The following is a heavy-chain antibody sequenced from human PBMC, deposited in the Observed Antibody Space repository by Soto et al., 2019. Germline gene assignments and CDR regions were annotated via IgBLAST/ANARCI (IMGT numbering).Heavy chain of an antibody. D-gene: IGHD2-15*01. Sequence: GGSVRLSCAASGVTFSSYGMHWVRQAPGKGLEWVAVISYDGSNKYYADSVKGRFAISRDNSKNTLYLQMNSLRAEDTAVYYCAKERDIVVVVAPLDYWGQGTLVTVSS. CDR2: ISYDGSNK. V-gene: IGHV3-30*18. CDR1: GVTFSSYG. J-gene: IGHJ4*02. CDR3: AKERDIVVVVAPLDY.